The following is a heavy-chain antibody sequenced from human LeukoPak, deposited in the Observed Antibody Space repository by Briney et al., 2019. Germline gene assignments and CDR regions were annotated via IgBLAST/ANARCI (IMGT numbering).Heavy chain of an antibody. CDR3: ARAVHGRSLDT. V-gene: IGHV4-4*07. CDR1: GDSINRYY. CDR2: IYPNEGRT. J-gene: IGHJ5*02. Sequence: SETLSLTCSVSGDSINRYYWSWIRQPAGKGLEWIGRIYPNEGRTDDNPSLKSRVTMSLDTSKNQWFLKLRSVTAADTAVYYCARAVHGRSLDTWGRGTLVTVSS.